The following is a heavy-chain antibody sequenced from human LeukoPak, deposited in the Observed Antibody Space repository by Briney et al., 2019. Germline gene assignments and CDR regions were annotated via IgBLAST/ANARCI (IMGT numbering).Heavy chain of an antibody. V-gene: IGHV5-51*01. Sequence: GESLKISCKASGYIFTNYWIGWVRQMPGKGLEWMGIIYPRDSDTRYSPSFQGQVTVSADKSISTAYLQWNTLEASDTAMYYCARRQYSGYDFDYWGQGTLVTVSS. D-gene: IGHD5-12*01. J-gene: IGHJ4*02. CDR1: GYIFTNYW. CDR2: IYPRDSDT. CDR3: ARRQYSGYDFDY.